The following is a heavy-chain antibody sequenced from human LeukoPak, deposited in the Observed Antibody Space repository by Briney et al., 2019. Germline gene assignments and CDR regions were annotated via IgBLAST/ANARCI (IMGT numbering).Heavy chain of an antibody. CDR1: GGSISSYY. D-gene: IGHD5-18*01. V-gene: IGHV4-34*01. CDR2: INHSGST. CDR3: ARAPPDTAMADYYYGMDV. J-gene: IGHJ6*02. Sequence: SETLSLTCTVSGGSISSYYWTWIRQPPGKGLEWIGEINHSGSTNYNPSLKSRVTISVDTSKNQFSLKLSSVTAADTAVYYCARAPPDTAMADYYYGMDVWGQGTTVTVSS.